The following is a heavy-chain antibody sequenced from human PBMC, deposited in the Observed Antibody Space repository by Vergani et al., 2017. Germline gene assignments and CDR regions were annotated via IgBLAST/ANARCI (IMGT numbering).Heavy chain of an antibody. J-gene: IGHJ6*03. CDR2: ISSSSRTI. CDR1: GFTFSSYS. CDR3: AGDRPSSTSLGSGPSAYYYMDV. Sequence: EVQLVESGGGLVQPGGSLRLSCAASGFTFSSYSMNWVRQAPGKGLEWVSYISSSSRTIYYADSVKGRFTISRDKAKNALYLQMNSLRAEETAVYYCAGDRPSSTSLGSGPSAYYYMDVWGKGTTVTVSS. D-gene: IGHD2-15*01. V-gene: IGHV3-48*01.